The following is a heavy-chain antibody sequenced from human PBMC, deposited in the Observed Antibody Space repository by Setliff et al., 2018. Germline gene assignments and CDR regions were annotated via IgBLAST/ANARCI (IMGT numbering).Heavy chain of an antibody. CDR2: ISPNSGNT. Sequence: ASVKVSCKASAYIFTNHYIHWIRQAPGQGLEWMGWISPNSGNTMYAQKFQTRVTMTRDTSISTAYLDLTSLRSDDTAVYYCARGPPPPSVHYYMDVWGKGTTVTVSS. CDR1: AYIFTNHY. D-gene: IGHD1-26*01. J-gene: IGHJ6*03. CDR3: ARGPPPPSVHYYMDV. V-gene: IGHV1-2*02.